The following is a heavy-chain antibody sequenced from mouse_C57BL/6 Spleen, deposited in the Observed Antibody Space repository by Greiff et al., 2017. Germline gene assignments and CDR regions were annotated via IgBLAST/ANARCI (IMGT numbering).Heavy chain of an antibody. D-gene: IGHD2-4*01. V-gene: IGHV1-72*01. CDR1: GYTFTSYW. CDR3: ARDDYDGFAY. CDR2: IGPNSGGT. Sequence: VQLQQPGAELVKPGASVKLSCKASGYTFTSYWMHWVKQRPGRGLEWIGRIGPNSGGTKYNEKFKSKATLTVDKPSSTAYMQLSSLTSEDSAVYYCARDDYDGFAYWGQGTLVTVSA. J-gene: IGHJ3*01.